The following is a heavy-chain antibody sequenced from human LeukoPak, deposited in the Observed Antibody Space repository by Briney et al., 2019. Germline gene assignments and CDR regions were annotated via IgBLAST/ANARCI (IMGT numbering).Heavy chain of an antibody. J-gene: IGHJ5*02. CDR1: GGSISSGSYY. CDR3: ARNHQDPAVAGTENWFDP. CDR2: IYTSGST. V-gene: IGHV4-61*02. Sequence: PSQTLSLTCTVSGGSISSGSYYWSWIRQPAGKGLEWIGRIYTSGSTNYNPSLKSRVTMSVDTSKNQFSLKLSSVTAADTAVYYCARNHQDPAVAGTENWFDPWGQGTLVTVSS. D-gene: IGHD6-19*01.